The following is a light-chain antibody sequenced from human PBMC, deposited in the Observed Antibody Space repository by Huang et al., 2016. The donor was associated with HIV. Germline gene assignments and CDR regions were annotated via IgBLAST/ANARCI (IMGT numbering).Light chain of an antibody. V-gene: IGKV3-11*01. Sequence: EIVLTQSPATLSLSLGERATISCRASQTVSSYLAWYQQKPGQAPRLLIYDASNRATGIPAKCRCSGSGTDFTLTISSLEPEDFAVYYCQLRSTWPGDTFGGGTKVEIK. CDR2: DAS. J-gene: IGKJ4*01. CDR1: QTVSSY. CDR3: QLRSTWPGDT.